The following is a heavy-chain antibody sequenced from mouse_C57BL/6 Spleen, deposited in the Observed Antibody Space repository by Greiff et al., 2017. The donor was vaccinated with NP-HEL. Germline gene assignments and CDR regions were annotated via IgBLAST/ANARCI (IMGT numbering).Heavy chain of an antibody. CDR2: ISYDGSN. CDR3: ARALWYWYFDV. Sequence: EVQLVESGPGLVKPSQSLSLTCSVTGYSITSGYYWNWIRQFPGNKLEWMGYISYDGSNNYNPSLKNRISITRDTSKNQFFLKLNSVTTEDTATYYCARALWYWYFDVWGTGTTVTVSS. CDR1: GYSITSGYY. V-gene: IGHV3-6*01. D-gene: IGHD2-1*01. J-gene: IGHJ1*03.